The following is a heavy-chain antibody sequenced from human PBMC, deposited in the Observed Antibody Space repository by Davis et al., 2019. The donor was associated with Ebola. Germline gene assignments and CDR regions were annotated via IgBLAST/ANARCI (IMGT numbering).Heavy chain of an antibody. CDR2: ISGDGGST. CDR3: AKDPYYDFWSGYPYYYGMDV. V-gene: IGHV3-43*02. J-gene: IGHJ6*02. CDR1: GFTFSSYG. D-gene: IGHD3-3*01. Sequence: GGSLRLSCAASGFTFSSYGMHWVRQAPGKGLEWVSLISGDGGSTYYADSVKGRFTISRDNSKNSLYLQMNSLRTEDTALYYCAKDPYYDFWSGYPYYYGMDVWGQGTTVTVSS.